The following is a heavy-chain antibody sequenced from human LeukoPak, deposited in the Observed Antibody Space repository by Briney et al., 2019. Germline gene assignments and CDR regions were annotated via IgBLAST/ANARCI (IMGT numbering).Heavy chain of an antibody. Sequence: GGSLRLSCAVAGFTISSSTMTWARQAPGKGPEGVAKMKEDGSEIHYADSVKGRFTISRDNAKNSLYLQMNSLRAEDTAIYYCATDGALRGRFAYSGQGTLVTVSS. CDR3: ATDGALRGRFAY. CDR2: MKEDGSEI. V-gene: IGHV3-7*01. D-gene: IGHD3-16*01. J-gene: IGHJ4*02. CDR1: GFTISSST.